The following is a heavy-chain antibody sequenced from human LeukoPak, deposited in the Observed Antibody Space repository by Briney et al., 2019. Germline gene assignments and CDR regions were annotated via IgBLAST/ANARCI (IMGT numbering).Heavy chain of an antibody. CDR2: IYSGGST. D-gene: IGHD2/OR15-2a*01. Sequence: GGSLRLSCAASGFTVSSNYMSWVRQAPGKGLEWVSVIYSGGSTYYADSVKGRFTISRDNSKNTLYLQMNSLRAEDTAVYYCAKVSTPQFYFDYWGQGTLVTVSS. V-gene: IGHV3-53*01. CDR1: GFTVSSNY. J-gene: IGHJ4*02. CDR3: AKVSTPQFYFDY.